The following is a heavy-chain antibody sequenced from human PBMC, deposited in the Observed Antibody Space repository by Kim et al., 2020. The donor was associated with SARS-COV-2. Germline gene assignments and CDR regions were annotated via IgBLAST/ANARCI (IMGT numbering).Heavy chain of an antibody. V-gene: IGHV4-31*03. Sequence: SETLSLTCTVSGGSISSGGYYWSWIRQHPGKGLEWIGYIYYSGSTYYNPSLKSRVTISVDTSKNQFSLKLSSVTAADTAVYYCARYDPKTPPRYGSGLDYWGQGTLVTVSS. CDR3: ARYDPKTPPRYGSGLDY. CDR2: IYYSGST. CDR1: GGSISSGGYY. D-gene: IGHD3-10*01. J-gene: IGHJ4*02.